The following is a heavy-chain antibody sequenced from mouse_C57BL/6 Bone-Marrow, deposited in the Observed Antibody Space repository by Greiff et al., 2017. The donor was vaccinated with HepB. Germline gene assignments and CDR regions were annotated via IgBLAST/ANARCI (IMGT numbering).Heavy chain of an antibody. J-gene: IGHJ3*01. CDR1: GFNIKDDY. D-gene: IGHD1-1*01. Sequence: EVKLQESGAELVRPGASVKLSCTASGFNIKDDYMHWVKQRPEQGLEWIGWIDPENGDTEYASKFQGKATITADTSSNTAYLQLSSLTSEDTAVYYCTTDGSSSAWFAYWGQGTLVTVSA. V-gene: IGHV14-4*01. CDR2: IDPENGDT. CDR3: TTDGSSSAWFAY.